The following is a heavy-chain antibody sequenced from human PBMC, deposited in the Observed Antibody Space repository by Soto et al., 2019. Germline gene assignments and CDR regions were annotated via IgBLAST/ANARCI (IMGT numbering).Heavy chain of an antibody. V-gene: IGHV4-59*11. CDR1: GGSISSLD. Sequence: SETLCLTCTVVGGSISSLDWSWIRQPPGKGLEWIGYIYYSGSTNYNPSLKSRVTISVDTSKNQFSLKLSSVTAADTAVCYCARGDPLLWFGEKVYYGMDVWGQGTTVTVSS. D-gene: IGHD3-10*01. CDR3: ARGDPLLWFGEKVYYGMDV. J-gene: IGHJ6*02. CDR2: IYYSGST.